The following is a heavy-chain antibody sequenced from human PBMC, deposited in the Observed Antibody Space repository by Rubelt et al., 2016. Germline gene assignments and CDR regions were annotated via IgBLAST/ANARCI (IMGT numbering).Heavy chain of an antibody. CDR1: RFTFSTYA. Sequence: EVQLLESGGDLVQPGGSLRLSCAASRFTFSTYAMGWVRQAPGKGLEWVSSTTGSGVDTYYAASVKGRFTISRDNSKNTLYLQMNSLRAEDTAGYYCATKSNGFDYWGQGTLVTVSS. J-gene: IGHJ4*02. D-gene: IGHD2-8*01. CDR2: TTGSGVDT. V-gene: IGHV3-23*01. CDR3: ATKSNGFDY.